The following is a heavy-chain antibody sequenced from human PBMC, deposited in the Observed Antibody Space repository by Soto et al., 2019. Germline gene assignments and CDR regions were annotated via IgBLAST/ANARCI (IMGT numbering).Heavy chain of an antibody. CDR1: AVSEFSFSDQY. CDR3: SRVVPSAKSPDY. V-gene: IGHV3-72*01. D-gene: IGHD2-15*01. Sequence: VQVEESGGGLVLPGGSLRLSCTVSAVSEFSFSDQYMDWVRQAPGKGLEWVGRSRNRVNNFSTAYAASVQGRFTISRDESKNTVDLQMHSLKTDDTAVYYGSRVVPSAKSPDYWGQGTLVTVS. J-gene: IGHJ4*02. CDR2: SRNRVNNFST.